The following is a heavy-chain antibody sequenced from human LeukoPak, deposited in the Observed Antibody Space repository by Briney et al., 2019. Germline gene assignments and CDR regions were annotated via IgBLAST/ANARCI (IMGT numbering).Heavy chain of an antibody. CDR3: ARSGSRPSGGAFDL. D-gene: IGHD1-26*01. Sequence: PSETLSLTCTVSGGSISTYYWSWIRQPPGKGLQWIAYLYYSGSNNFNPSLKSRLTISVGTSKNQFSLKLNSVTAADTAVYYCARSGSRPSGGAFDLWGQGTMVTVSS. V-gene: IGHV4-59*08. CDR1: GGSISTYY. J-gene: IGHJ3*01. CDR2: LYYSGSN.